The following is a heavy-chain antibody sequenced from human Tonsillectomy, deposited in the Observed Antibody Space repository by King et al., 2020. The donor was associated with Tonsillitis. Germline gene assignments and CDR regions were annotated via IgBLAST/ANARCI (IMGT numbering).Heavy chain of an antibody. J-gene: IGHJ2*01. CDR1: GGSISSYY. CDR3: ARGSSSSQWNFDL. V-gene: IGHV4-59*01. Sequence: QLQESGPGLVKPSETLSLTCTVSGGSISSYYWSWIRQPPGAGLEWIGFIYYSGSTNYNPSLKSRVTMSVDTSKNQFSLKLSSVTAAETAVYYCARGSSSSQWNFDLWGRGTLVTVSS. CDR2: IYYSGST. D-gene: IGHD6-6*01.